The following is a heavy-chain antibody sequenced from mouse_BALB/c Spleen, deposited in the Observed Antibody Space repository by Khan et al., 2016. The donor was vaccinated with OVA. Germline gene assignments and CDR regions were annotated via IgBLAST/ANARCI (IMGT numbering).Heavy chain of an antibody. CDR2: ISTHYGAS. V-gene: IGHV1S137*01. J-gene: IGHJ3*01. CDR3: ERGSGHYRFDY. D-gene: IGHD2-1*01. Sequence: QVRLQQSGAELVRPGVSVKISCKVSGYIFTDFSMHWVKQSHAKSLEWIGVISTHYGASFYNHNFKGQATLTVDRTSSETYMEHARQTSTDYCTYSCERGSGHYRFDYWGQGTLVTVSS. CDR1: GYIFTDFS.